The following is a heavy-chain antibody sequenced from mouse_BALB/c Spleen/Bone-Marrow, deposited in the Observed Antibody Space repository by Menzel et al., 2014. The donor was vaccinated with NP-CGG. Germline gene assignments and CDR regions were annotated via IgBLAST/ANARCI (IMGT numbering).Heavy chain of an antibody. Sequence: EVKVEESGGGLVQPGGSLKLSCAASGFDFSRFWMSWVRQAPGKGLEWIGEINPDSRTINYTPSLKDKFIISRDNAKNTLYLQMSKVRSEDTALYYCARLGYYGAMAYWGQGTSVTVSS. J-gene: IGHJ4*01. CDR2: INPDSRTI. CDR3: ARLGYYGAMAY. CDR1: GFDFSRFW. D-gene: IGHD1-1*01. V-gene: IGHV4-1*02.